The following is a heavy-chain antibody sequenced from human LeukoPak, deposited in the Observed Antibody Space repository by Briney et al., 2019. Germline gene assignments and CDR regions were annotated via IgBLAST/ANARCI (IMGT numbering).Heavy chain of an antibody. V-gene: IGHV3-7*01. CDR1: GFTFGDYW. CDR2: IKQDGSEE. J-gene: IGHJ6*02. D-gene: IGHD7-27*01. CDR3: TTYKNWVAGDV. Sequence: GGSLRLSCAATGFTFGDYWMSWVRQAPGKGPEWVATIKQDGSEEHYVDSVKGRFTVSRDNARNSLFLQMNSLRVEDTAVYYCTTYKNWVAGDVWGQGTTVSVSS.